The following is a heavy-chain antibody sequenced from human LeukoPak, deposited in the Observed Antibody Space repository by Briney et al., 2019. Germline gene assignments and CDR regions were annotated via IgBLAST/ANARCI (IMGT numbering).Heavy chain of an antibody. CDR2: ISYDGSNK. D-gene: IGHD6-19*01. Sequence: GGSLRLSCAASGFTFSSYAMHWVRQAPGKGLEWVAVISYDGSNKYYADSVKGRFTISRDNSKNSLYLQMNSLRAEDTALYYCAKDSRQAQWLALDCWGQGTLVIVSS. V-gene: IGHV3-30*04. CDR3: AKDSRQAQWLALDC. J-gene: IGHJ4*02. CDR1: GFTFSSYA.